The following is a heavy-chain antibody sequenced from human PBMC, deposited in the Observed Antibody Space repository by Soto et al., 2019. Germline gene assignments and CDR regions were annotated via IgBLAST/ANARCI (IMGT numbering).Heavy chain of an antibody. CDR3: ARDLSYSYGHSGLYYYYGMDV. Sequence: GFLRLSHTSSWIPFRKFWIHWVPPAPGKGLVWGSRINSDGSSTSYADSVKGRFTISRDNAKNTLYLKMNSLRAEDTAVYYCARDLSYSYGHSGLYYYYGMDVWGQGTTVTVSS. D-gene: IGHD5-18*01. V-gene: IGHV3-74*01. CDR1: WIPFRKFW. CDR2: INSDGSST. J-gene: IGHJ6*02.